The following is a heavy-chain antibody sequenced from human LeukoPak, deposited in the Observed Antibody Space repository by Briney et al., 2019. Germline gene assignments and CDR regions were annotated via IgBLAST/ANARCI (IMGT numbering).Heavy chain of an antibody. CDR2: IRYDGSNK. Sequence: GGSLRLSCAASGFTFSSYGMHWVRQAPGKGLEWVAFIRYDGSNKYYADSVKGRLTISRDNSKNTLYLQMNSLRAEDTAVYYCARERLPRITMVRGVIREPDYWGQGTLVTVSS. D-gene: IGHD3-10*01. V-gene: IGHV3-30*02. CDR3: ARERLPRITMVRGVIREPDY. CDR1: GFTFSSYG. J-gene: IGHJ4*02.